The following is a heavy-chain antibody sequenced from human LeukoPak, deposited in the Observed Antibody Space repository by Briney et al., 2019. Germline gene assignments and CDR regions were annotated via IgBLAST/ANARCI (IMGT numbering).Heavy chain of an antibody. CDR3: ARGEVVVENWFDP. CDR2: IIPIFGIA. CDR1: GGTFSSYA. J-gene: IGHJ5*02. D-gene: IGHD2-2*01. V-gene: IGHV1-69*04. Sequence: ASVKVSCKTSGGTFSSYAISWVRQAPGQGLEWMGRIIPIFGIANYAQKFQGRVTITADKSTSTAYMELSSLRSEDTAVYYCARGEVVVENWFDPWGQGTLVTVSS.